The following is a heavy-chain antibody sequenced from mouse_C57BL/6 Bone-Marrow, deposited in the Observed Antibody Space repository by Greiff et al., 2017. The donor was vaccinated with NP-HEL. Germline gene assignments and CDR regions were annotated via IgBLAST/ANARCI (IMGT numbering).Heavy chain of an antibody. CDR1: GFTFIDYY. CDR2: IRNKANGYTT. J-gene: IGHJ3*01. Sequence: EVKLVESGGGLVQPGGSLSLSCAASGFTFIDYYMSWVRQPPGKALEWLGFIRNKANGYTTEYSASVKGRFTISRDNSQSILYLQMNALRAEDSATYYCARYPSLYDGYYLAWFAYWGQGTLVTVSA. CDR3: ARYPSLYDGYYLAWFAY. D-gene: IGHD2-3*01. V-gene: IGHV7-3*01.